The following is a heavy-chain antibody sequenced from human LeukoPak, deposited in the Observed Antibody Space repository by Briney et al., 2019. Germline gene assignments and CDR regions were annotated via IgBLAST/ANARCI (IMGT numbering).Heavy chain of an antibody. J-gene: IGHJ2*01. CDR3: ARKGPYDSSGDYSEYWYFDL. V-gene: IGHV1-2*02. CDR1: GYSFTDYY. CDR2: INPNTGDT. D-gene: IGHD3-22*01. Sequence: ASVKVSCKAAGYSFTDYYMHWVRQAPGQGLEWMGWINPNTGDTSYAQKFQGRITVTRDTSISTAYMELSRLRFDDTAVYYCARKGPYDSSGDYSEYWYFDLWGRGTLVTVPS.